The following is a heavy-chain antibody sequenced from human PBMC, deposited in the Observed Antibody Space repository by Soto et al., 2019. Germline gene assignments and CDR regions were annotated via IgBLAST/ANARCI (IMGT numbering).Heavy chain of an antibody. V-gene: IGHV4-59*01. J-gene: IGHJ4*02. D-gene: IGHD6-13*01. Sequence: SETLSLTCTVSGGSISSYYWSWIRQPPGKGLEWIGYIYYSGSTNYNPSLKSRVTISVDTSKNQFSLKLSSVTAADTAVYYCARGTAGTRIDYWGQGTLVTVS. CDR3: ARGTAGTRIDY. CDR1: GGSISSYY. CDR2: IYYSGST.